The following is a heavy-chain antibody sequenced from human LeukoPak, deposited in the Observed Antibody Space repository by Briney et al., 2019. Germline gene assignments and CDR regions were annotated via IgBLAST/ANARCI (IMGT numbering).Heavy chain of an antibody. D-gene: IGHD3-10*01. Sequence: SETLSLTCTVSGGSISNSSYYWGWHPQPPGQELEWIVSIYYNGSTYYNPSLKSRVTISVDTSKNQFSLKLSSVTAADTAVYYCASRGITMVRGVIRYYYYYMDVWGKGPTVTVSS. J-gene: IGHJ6*03. CDR3: ASRGITMVRGVIRYYYYYMDV. CDR1: GGSISNSSYY. V-gene: IGHV4-39*01. CDR2: IYYNGST.